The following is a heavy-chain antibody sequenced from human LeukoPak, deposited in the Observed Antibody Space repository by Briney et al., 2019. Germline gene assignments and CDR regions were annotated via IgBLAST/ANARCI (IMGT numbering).Heavy chain of an antibody. CDR1: GFTFSSYR. V-gene: IGHV3-21*01. J-gene: IGHJ6*02. Sequence: KSGGSLRLSCAASGFTFSSYRMNWVRQAPGKGLEWVSSISSSSSYIYYADSVKGRFTISRDNAKNSLYLQMNSLRAEDTAVYYCAREFGELSYGMDVWGQGTTVTVSS. D-gene: IGHD3-10*01. CDR2: ISSSSSYI. CDR3: AREFGELSYGMDV.